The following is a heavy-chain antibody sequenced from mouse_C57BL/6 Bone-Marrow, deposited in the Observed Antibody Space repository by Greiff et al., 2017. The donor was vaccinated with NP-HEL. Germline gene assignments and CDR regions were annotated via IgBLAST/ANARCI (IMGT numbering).Heavy chain of an antibody. V-gene: IGHV1-39*01. CDR2: ITPNYGTT. J-gene: IGHJ2*01. Sequence: VQLQQSGPELVKPGASVKISCKASGYSFTDYNMNWVNQSNGKSLEWIGVITPNYGTTSYNQTFKGKATLTVDQSSITAYMQLNSLTSEDSAVYYCATLYDSDYWGQGTTLTVSA. CDR3: ATLYDSDY. D-gene: IGHD1-1*01. CDR1: GYSFTDYN.